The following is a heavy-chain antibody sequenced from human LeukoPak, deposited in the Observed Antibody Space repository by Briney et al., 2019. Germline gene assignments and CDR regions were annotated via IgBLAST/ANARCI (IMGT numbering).Heavy chain of an antibody. CDR2: VYSTGTT. CDR3: ARGSYGGDTGYYFDY. CDR1: GGSISGYY. J-gene: IGHJ4*02. Sequence: SETLSLTCTVSGGSISGYYWSWIRQAAGKGLEWIRRVYSTGTTNYNPSLVSRATLSIDTSKNQFSLKVRSVTAADTAVYFCARGSYGGDTGYYFDYWGQGTLVTVSS. V-gene: IGHV4-4*07. D-gene: IGHD4-23*01.